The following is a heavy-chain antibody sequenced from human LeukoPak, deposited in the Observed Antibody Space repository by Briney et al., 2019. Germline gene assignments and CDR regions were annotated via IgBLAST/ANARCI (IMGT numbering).Heavy chain of an antibody. CDR3: ARDATEVTRLDY. CDR1: GFTFMSYS. CDR2: ISSSSSSYI. J-gene: IGHJ4*02. Sequence: GGSLRLSCAASGFTFMSYSMSWVRQAPGKGLEWVSSISSSSSSYIYYADSVKGRFTISRDNAKNSLYLQMNSLRAEDTAVYYCARDATEVTRLDYWGQGILVTVSS. V-gene: IGHV3-21*01. D-gene: IGHD5-18*01.